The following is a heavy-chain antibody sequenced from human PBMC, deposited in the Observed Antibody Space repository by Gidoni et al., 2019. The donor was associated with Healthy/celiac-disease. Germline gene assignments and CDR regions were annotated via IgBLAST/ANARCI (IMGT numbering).Heavy chain of an antibody. Sequence: EVQLVQSGAEVKKPGESLKISCTGSGYSFTNYWIGWVRQMPGKGLEWMGIIYPGDSDTRYSPSFQGQVTISADKSISTAYLQWSSLKASDTAMYYCARRQYSSSWYPASYGMDVWGQGTTVTVSS. J-gene: IGHJ6*02. D-gene: IGHD6-13*01. CDR1: GYSFTNYW. CDR3: ARRQYSSSWYPASYGMDV. V-gene: IGHV5-51*03. CDR2: IYPGDSDT.